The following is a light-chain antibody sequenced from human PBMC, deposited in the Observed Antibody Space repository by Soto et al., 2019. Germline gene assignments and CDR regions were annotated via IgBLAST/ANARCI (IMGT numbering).Light chain of an antibody. CDR1: QSVSSTY. V-gene: IGKV3-20*01. CDR2: GAS. CDR3: QQYVSSPAT. Sequence: ERVMTQSPATLSVSPGERATLSCRASQSVSSTYLAWYQQKPGQAPRLLIYGASTRGTGIPDRFSGSGSGTDFTLTISRLEPEDFAVYYCQQYVSSPATFGQGTKVDIK. J-gene: IGKJ1*01.